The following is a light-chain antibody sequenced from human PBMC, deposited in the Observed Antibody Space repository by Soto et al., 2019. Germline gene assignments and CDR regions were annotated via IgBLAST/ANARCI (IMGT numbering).Light chain of an antibody. J-gene: IGLJ3*02. CDR2: EVK. CDR3: SSFTGSSTQV. Sequence: QSVLTQPASVSGSLGQSITISCTGTSSDVGGYNYVSWYQQHPGKVPKLMIYEVKNRPSGVSNRFSGSKSVNTASLTISGLQADDEADYYCSSFTGSSTQVFGGGTKLTVL. V-gene: IGLV2-14*01. CDR1: SSDVGGYNY.